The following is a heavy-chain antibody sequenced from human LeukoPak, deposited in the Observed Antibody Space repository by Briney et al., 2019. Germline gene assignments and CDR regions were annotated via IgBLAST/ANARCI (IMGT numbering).Heavy chain of an antibody. Sequence: SGGSLRLSCAASGFTFSTSWMHWVRQAPGKGLVWVSRINPDGSSTNYADSVKGRFTISRDNAKNSLHLQMNSLRVEDTAVYYCARPRSGGTWFFDYWGQGTLVTVSS. V-gene: IGHV3-74*01. CDR3: ARPRSGGTWFFDY. CDR2: INPDGSST. J-gene: IGHJ4*02. D-gene: IGHD2-15*01. CDR1: GFTFSTSW.